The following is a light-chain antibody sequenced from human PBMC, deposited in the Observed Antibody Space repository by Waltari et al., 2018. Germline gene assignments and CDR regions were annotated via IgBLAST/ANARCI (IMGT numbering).Light chain of an antibody. CDR1: SSNIGNNY. J-gene: IGLJ2*01. CDR2: ANK. CDR3: GTCDSSLSAGV. V-gene: IGLV1-51*01. Sequence: QSVLTQPPSVSAAPGQKVTISCSGSSSNIGNNYVSWYQQLPGTAPKLLLYANKKRPSGIPDRFSGSKSGTSATLGITGLQTGDEADYYCGTCDSSLSAGVFGGGTKLTVL.